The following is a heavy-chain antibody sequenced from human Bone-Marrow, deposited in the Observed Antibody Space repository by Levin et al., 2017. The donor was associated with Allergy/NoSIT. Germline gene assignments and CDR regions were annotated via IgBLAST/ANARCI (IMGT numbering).Heavy chain of an antibody. Sequence: ASVKVSCKASGGTFNNYAICWVRQAPGEGLEWMGGIIPLFGTAIYAQKFRGRVTFTADMSTSTVYMELTGLRSEDTAMYYCARGDCYSGSCYGPDWFDPWGQGTQVTVSS. CDR1: GGTFNNYA. J-gene: IGHJ5*02. V-gene: IGHV1-69*06. CDR2: IIPLFGTA. D-gene: IGHD2-15*01. CDR3: ARGDCYSGSCYGPDWFDP.